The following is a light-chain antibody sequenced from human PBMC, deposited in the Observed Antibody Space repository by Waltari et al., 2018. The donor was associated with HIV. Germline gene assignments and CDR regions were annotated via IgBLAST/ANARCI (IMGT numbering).Light chain of an antibody. CDR2: QDD. V-gene: IGLV3-1*01. CDR1: KLDDKY. Sequence: SYELTQPPSVSVSPGQAATITCSGDKLDDKYVCWYQQKPGRSPVLFIYQDDKRLSVIPDRFSGSNAGNTATLTISGTQTMDEADYYCQAWDSGTGVFGTGTTVTVL. CDR3: QAWDSGTGV. J-gene: IGLJ1*01.